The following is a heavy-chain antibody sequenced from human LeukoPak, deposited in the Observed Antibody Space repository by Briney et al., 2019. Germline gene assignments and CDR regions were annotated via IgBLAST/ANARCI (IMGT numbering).Heavy chain of an antibody. J-gene: IGHJ5*02. CDR1: GFTFSSYS. D-gene: IGHD1-26*01. V-gene: IGHV3-21*01. CDR2: ISSSSSYI. CDR3: ARGNTLGGTNWFDP. Sequence: GGSLRLSCAASGFTFSSYSMNWVRQAPRKGLEWVSSISSSSSYIYYADSVKGRFTISRDNAKNSLYLQMNSLRAEDTAVYYCARGNTLGGTNWFDPWGLGTLVTVSS.